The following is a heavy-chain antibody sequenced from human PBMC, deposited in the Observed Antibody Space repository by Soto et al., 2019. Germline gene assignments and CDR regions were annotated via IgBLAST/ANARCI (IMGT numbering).Heavy chain of an antibody. Sequence: SETLSLTCTVSGGSISSYYWSWIRQTPGKGLEWIGYIYYSGSTNYNPSLRSRVTISVDTSKNQFSLKLSSVTAADTAVYYCARAYGDNPPLYWFDSWGQGTLVTVSS. CDR2: IYYSGST. V-gene: IGHV4-59*01. CDR3: ARAYGDNPPLYWFDS. D-gene: IGHD4-17*01. J-gene: IGHJ5*01. CDR1: GGSISSYY.